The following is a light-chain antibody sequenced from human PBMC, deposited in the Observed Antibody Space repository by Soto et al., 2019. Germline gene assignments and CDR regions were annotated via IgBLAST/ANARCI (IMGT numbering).Light chain of an antibody. CDR3: VSYTSSTTDV. CDR2: DVA. CDR1: SIDVGGSNF. J-gene: IGLJ1*01. V-gene: IGLV2-14*03. Sequence: QSALTQPASVSDSPGQSITLSCTGTSIDVGGSNFVSWYQQHPGKPPKLIIYDVANRPSGVSNRFSGSKSGSTASLIISRRHTEDESDYYCVSYTSSTTDVVGTGTKLTVL.